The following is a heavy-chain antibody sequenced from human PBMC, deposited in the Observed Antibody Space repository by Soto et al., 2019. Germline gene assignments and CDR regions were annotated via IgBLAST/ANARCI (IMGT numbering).Heavy chain of an antibody. D-gene: IGHD2-2*01. V-gene: IGHV1-2*04. CDR3: ARGNECSSTSCYEEDYYYYGMDV. CDR2: INPNSGGT. Sequence: QVQLVQSGAEVKKPGASVKVSCKASGYTFTGYYMHWVRQAPGQGLEWMGWINPNSGGTNYAQKFQGWVTMTRDTSISTAYMELSRLRSDDTAVYYCARGNECSSTSCYEEDYYYYGMDVWGQGTTVTVSS. J-gene: IGHJ6*02. CDR1: GYTFTGYY.